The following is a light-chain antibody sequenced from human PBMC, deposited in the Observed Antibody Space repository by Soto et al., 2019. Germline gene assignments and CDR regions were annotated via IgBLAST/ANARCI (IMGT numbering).Light chain of an antibody. CDR2: GAF. CDR1: QSVSSN. CDR3: QQYNDWPLT. Sequence: EIVMTQSPVTLSVTPGERATLSCRASQSVSSNLAWYQQKPGQAPRLLIYGAFTRATGIPARFSGTGSGTEFTLTISSLQSEDFALYYCQQYNDWPLTFGQGTKVDNK. V-gene: IGKV3-15*01. J-gene: IGKJ1*01.